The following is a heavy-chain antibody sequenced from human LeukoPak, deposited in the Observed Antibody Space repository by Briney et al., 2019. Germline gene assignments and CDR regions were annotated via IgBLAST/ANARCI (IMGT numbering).Heavy chain of an antibody. J-gene: IGHJ3*02. V-gene: IGHV3-13*01. CDR1: GFTFSSYD. Sequence: GGSLRLSCAASGFTFSSYDMHWVRQATGKGLEWASAIGTAGDTYYPGSVKGRFTISRENAKNSLYLQMNSLKAGDTAVYYCARAVEQYNAFDIWGQGTMVTVSS. CDR2: IGTAGDT. D-gene: IGHD1/OR15-1a*01. CDR3: ARAVEQYNAFDI.